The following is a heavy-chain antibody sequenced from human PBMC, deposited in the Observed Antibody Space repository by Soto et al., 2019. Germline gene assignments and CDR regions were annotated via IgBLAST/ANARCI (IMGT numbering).Heavy chain of an antibody. D-gene: IGHD6-13*01. CDR2: IWYDGSNK. CDR1: EFTFSSYG. V-gene: IGHV3-33*01. Sequence: AVGSLRHSCAASEFTFSSYGMHWVRQAPGKGLEWVAVIWYDGSNKYYADSVKGRFTISRDNSKNTLYLQMNSLRAEDTAVYYCARDAYSSSWHLIDYWGQGTLVTGSS. CDR3: ARDAYSSSWHLIDY. J-gene: IGHJ4*02.